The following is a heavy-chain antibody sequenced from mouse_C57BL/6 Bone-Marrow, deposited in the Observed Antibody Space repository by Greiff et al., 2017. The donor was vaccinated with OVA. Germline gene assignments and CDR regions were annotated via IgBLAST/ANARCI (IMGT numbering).Heavy chain of an antibody. D-gene: IGHD2-4*01. J-gene: IGHJ2*01. CDR2: IRNKANGYTT. CDR1: GFTFTDYY. Sequence: DVMLVESGGGLVQPGGSLSLSCAASGFTFTDYYMSWVRQPPGKALEWLGFIRNKANGYTTEYSASVKGRFTISRDNSQSILYLQMNALRAEDSATYYCARYPYDYDGDYFDYWGQGTTLTVSS. V-gene: IGHV7-3*01. CDR3: ARYPYDYDGDYFDY.